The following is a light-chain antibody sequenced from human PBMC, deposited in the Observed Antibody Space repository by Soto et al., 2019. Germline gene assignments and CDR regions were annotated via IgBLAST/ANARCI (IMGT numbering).Light chain of an antibody. CDR1: SSDVGGYNY. CDR2: EVS. CDR3: SSYTSSSTLV. V-gene: IGLV2-14*01. J-gene: IGLJ2*01. Sequence: QSALTQPASVSGSPGQSITISCTGTSSDVGGYNYVSWYQQHPGKAPKLMIYEVSNRPSGVSNRFSASKSANTASLTISGLQAEDEADYYCSSYTSSSTLVFGGGTKVTVL.